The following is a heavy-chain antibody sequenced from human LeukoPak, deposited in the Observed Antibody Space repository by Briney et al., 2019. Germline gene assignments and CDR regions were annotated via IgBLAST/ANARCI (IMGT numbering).Heavy chain of an antibody. CDR2: ISSSSSYI. CDR1: GFTFSSYS. Sequence: GGSLRLSCAASGFTFSSYSMNWVRQAPGKGLEWVSSISSSSSYIYYADSVKGRFTISRDNAKSSLYLQMNSLRAEDTAVYYCAKAQRGGSLDYWGQGTLVTVSS. V-gene: IGHV3-21*01. CDR3: AKAQRGGSLDY. J-gene: IGHJ4*02. D-gene: IGHD2-2*01.